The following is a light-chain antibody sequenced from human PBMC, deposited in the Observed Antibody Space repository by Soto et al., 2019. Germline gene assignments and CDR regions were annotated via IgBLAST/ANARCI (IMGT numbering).Light chain of an antibody. Sequence: DIQMTQSPSSLSASVGDRVTITCRASQTISNDLNWYQQKPGKAPKXXIYAASSLQGGVPSRFSGSGSGTNFTLTISGLQSEDLATYFCQQSFSTPRTFGQGTKVDIK. J-gene: IGKJ1*01. CDR1: QTISND. CDR3: QQSFSTPRT. CDR2: AAS. V-gene: IGKV1-39*01.